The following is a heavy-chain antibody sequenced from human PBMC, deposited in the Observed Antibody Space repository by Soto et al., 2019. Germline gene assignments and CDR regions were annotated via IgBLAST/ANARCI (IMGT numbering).Heavy chain of an antibody. D-gene: IGHD3-3*01. CDR2: ISYDATNQ. CDR1: GFIFSQYV. V-gene: IGHV3-30-3*01. J-gene: IGHJ4*02. Sequence: QVQLVDSGGGVVQPGRSLRLSCTASGFIFSQYVMHWVRQAPGKGLEWVAIISYDATNQYYADSVRGRFTISRDNSNNTVYLQMNRLSAEDTAVYYCAREGVGPYDFWSGYYVHWGQGTLVTVSS. CDR3: AREGVGPYDFWSGYYVH.